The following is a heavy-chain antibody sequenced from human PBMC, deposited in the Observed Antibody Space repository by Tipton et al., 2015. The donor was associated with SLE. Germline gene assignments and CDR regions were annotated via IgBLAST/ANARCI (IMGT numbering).Heavy chain of an antibody. CDR3: ALRTPSDSSRFDD. D-gene: IGHD3-22*01. CDR2: IYISGNT. Sequence: TLSLTCTVSGDSISSGNYYWTWIRQPAGRGLDWIGRIYISGNTYYNPSLKSRVTISIDASKNQFSLKLSSVAAADTAAYYCALRTPSDSSRFDDWGQGNLVTVSS. V-gene: IGHV4-61*02. CDR1: GDSISSGNYY. J-gene: IGHJ4*02.